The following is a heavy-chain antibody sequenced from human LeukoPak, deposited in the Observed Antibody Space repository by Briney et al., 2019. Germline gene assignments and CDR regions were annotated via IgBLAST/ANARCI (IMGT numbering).Heavy chain of an antibody. CDR3: GRGFSNWSLDY. CDR2: IAIDGINK. J-gene: IGHJ4*02. V-gene: IGHV3-30-3*01. CDR1: GFTFSNYA. Sequence: PGRSLRLSCATSGFTFSNYAIHWVRQAPGKGLEWVAVIAIDGINKFYADSVKGRVSLYRDNSKNTVYLQMSSLRVADTGVYYCGRGFSNWSLDYWGQGTLITV. D-gene: IGHD6-13*01.